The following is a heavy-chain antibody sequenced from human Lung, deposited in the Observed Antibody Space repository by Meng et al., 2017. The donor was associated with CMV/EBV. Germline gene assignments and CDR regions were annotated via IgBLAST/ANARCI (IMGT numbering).Heavy chain of an antibody. J-gene: IGHJ4*02. CDR2: INAYNGDT. V-gene: IGHV1-18*01. CDR1: GYTFTNYG. CDR3: ARVEVGITSGDY. Sequence: QAQLVHAGGEVTKPGALVKASCKASGYTFTNYGITWVRQAPGQGLEWMGWINAYNGDTNYAQTLQGRVTMTTDTSTSTAYMELRSLRSDDTAVYYCARVEVGITSGDYWGQGTLVTVSS. D-gene: IGHD1-26*01.